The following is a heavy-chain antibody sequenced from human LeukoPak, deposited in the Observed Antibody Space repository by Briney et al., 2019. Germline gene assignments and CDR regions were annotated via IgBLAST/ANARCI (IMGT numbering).Heavy chain of an antibody. Sequence: SETMSLTCTVSGGSISSSSYYWGWIRQPPGKGLEWIGSIYYSGSTYYNPSLKSRVTISVDTSKNQFSLKLSSVTAADTAVYYCAREVVGAIYNFDYWGQGTLVTVSS. V-gene: IGHV4-39*07. J-gene: IGHJ4*02. CDR1: GGSISSSSYY. CDR3: AREVVGAIYNFDY. D-gene: IGHD1-26*01. CDR2: IYYSGST.